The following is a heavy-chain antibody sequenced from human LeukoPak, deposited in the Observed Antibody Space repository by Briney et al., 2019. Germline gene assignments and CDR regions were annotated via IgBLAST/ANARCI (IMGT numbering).Heavy chain of an antibody. CDR3: AKDKAPGSSHTPSDF. V-gene: IGHV3-23*01. CDR2: ISDSGDGT. J-gene: IGHJ4*02. CDR1: GFTFRTYA. D-gene: IGHD6-6*01. Sequence: PGGSLRLSCAASGFTFRTYAMSWGRQAPGKGLEWVSGISDSGDGTYYAESVKGRFTISRDNYKNTVFLQMNSLRADDTAKYYCAKDKAPGSSHTPSDFWGQGTLVTVSS.